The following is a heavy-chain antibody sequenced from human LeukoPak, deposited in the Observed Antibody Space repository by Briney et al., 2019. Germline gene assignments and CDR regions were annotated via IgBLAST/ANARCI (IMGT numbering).Heavy chain of an antibody. CDR3: AKILFSAGWFYYYDSSGYIGGTDY. J-gene: IGHJ4*02. Sequence: GGSLRLSCAASGFTFSSYAMSWVRQAPGKGLEWVSAISGSGGSTYYADSVKGRFTISRDNSKNTLYLQMNSLRAEDTAVYYCAKILFSAGWFYYYDSSGYIGGTDYWGQGTLVTVSS. D-gene: IGHD3-22*01. V-gene: IGHV3-23*01. CDR1: GFTFSSYA. CDR2: ISGSGGST.